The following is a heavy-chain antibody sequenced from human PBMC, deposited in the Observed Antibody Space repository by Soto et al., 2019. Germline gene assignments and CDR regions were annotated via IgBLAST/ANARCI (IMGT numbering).Heavy chain of an antibody. D-gene: IGHD1-26*01. CDR2: ISVYKGNT. CDR1: GYTFTSYG. J-gene: IGHJ6*02. Sequence: GASVKVSCKASGYTFTSYGINWVRQAPGQGLEWMGWISVYKGNTHYAQKFQGRVTMTTDTSTSTAYMELMSLRSDDTAVYYCARRAGSDDGGYGMDVWGQGTTVTVSS. V-gene: IGHV1-18*01. CDR3: ARRAGSDDGGYGMDV.